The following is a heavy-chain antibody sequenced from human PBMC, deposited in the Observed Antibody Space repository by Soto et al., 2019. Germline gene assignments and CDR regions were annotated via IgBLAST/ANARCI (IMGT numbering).Heavy chain of an antibody. V-gene: IGHV3-66*01. D-gene: IGHD1-7*01. CDR1: GFTVSSKY. CDR3: AKDGQKLRGY. CDR2: IQSGGPT. J-gene: IGHJ4*02. Sequence: GGSLRLSCAASGFTVSSKYMSWVRQAPGKGLEWVSLIQSGGPTYYADSVKGRFTISRDTSENTLHLQMDSLRAEDTAVYYCAKDGQKLRGYWGQGTLVTVSS.